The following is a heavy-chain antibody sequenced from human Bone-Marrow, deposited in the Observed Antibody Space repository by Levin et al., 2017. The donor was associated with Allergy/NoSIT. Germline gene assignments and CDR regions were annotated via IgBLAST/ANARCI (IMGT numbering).Heavy chain of an antibody. CDR1: GGTFGTHA. CDR2: IIPLFRTP. D-gene: IGHD3-3*02. CDR3: ARVLTMPRSISETSRGHYYSGMDV. J-gene: IGHJ6*02. Sequence: SVKVSCKTSGGTFGTHALSWVRQAPGQGLEWVGGIIPLFRTPNYAEKFQGRVTITADRSTGTAYMELSSLRSDDTAVYYCARVLTMPRSISETSRGHYYSGMDVWGPGTTVTVSS. V-gene: IGHV1-69*06.